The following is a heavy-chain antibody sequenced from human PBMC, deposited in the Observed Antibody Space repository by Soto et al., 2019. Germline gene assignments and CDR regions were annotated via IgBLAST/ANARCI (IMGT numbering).Heavy chain of an antibody. D-gene: IGHD3-10*01. CDR1: GFTFSDYY. V-gene: IGHV3-11*05. CDR2: ISSSSSYT. CDR3: ARETGMVRGVNFDY. Sequence: QVQLVESGGGLVKPGGSLRLSCAASGFTFSDYYMSWIRQAPGKGLEWVSYISSSSSYTNYADSVKGRFTISRDNAKNSLYLQRNSLRAEDTAVYYCARETGMVRGVNFDYWGQGTLVTVSS. J-gene: IGHJ4*02.